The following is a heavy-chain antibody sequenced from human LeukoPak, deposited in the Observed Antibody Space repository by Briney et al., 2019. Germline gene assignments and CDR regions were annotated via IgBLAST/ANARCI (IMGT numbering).Heavy chain of an antibody. CDR2: ISGSGGST. D-gene: IGHD3-10*01. CDR3: AKAPTLWFGFPDNWFDP. Sequence: GGSLRLSCAASGFTFSSYAMSWDRQAPGKGLEWVSAISGSGGSTYYADSVKGRFTISRDNSKNTLYLQMNSLRAEDTAVYYCAKAPTLWFGFPDNWFDPWGQGTLVTVSS. J-gene: IGHJ5*02. CDR1: GFTFSSYA. V-gene: IGHV3-23*01.